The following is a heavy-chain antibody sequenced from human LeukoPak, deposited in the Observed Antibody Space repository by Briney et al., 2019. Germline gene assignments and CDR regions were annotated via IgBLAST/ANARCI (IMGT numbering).Heavy chain of an antibody. CDR2: MYYSGST. V-gene: IGHV4-39*07. CDR3: ARRRYSGSYYPY. D-gene: IGHD1-26*01. J-gene: IGHJ4*02. CDR1: GGSISSSSYY. Sequence: SETLSLTCTVSGGSISSSSYYWGWIRQPPGKGLEWIGSMYYSGSTYYNPSLKSRVTISVDTSKNQFSLKLSSVTAADTAVYYCARRRYSGSYYPYWGQGTLVTVSS.